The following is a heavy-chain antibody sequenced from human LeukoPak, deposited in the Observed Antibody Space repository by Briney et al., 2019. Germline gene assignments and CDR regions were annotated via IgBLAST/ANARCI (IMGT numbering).Heavy chain of an antibody. CDR3: AKSRSGTPGNTCDY. CDR1: EFTFSSYA. J-gene: IGHJ4*02. CDR2: ISGSGGST. V-gene: IGHV3-23*01. D-gene: IGHD3-10*01. Sequence: AGGSLRLSCAASEFTFSSYAMSWVRQAPGKGLEWVSAISGSGGSTYYADSVKGRFTISRDNSKNTLYLQMNSLRAEDTAVYYCAKSRSGTPGNTCDYWGQGTLVTVSS.